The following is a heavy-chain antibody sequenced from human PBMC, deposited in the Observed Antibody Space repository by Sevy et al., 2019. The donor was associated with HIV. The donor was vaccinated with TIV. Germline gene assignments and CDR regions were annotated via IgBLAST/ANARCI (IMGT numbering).Heavy chain of an antibody. Sequence: GSLRLSYAASGFTFNNFAMHWVRLAPGKGPEWVAVGSADRAITYYADSVKGRVTVSRDKSKNTVSLQMSSLRTADTALYYCAKAYSVSYYIPYDAFDIWGQGTMVTVSS. CDR2: GSADRAIT. J-gene: IGHJ3*02. CDR1: GFTFNNFA. CDR3: AKAYSVSYYIPYDAFDI. D-gene: IGHD1-26*01. V-gene: IGHV3-30-3*01.